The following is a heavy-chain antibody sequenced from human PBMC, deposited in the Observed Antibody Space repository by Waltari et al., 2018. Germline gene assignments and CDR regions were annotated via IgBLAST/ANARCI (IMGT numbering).Heavy chain of an antibody. CDR3: ARPGPGRDHCGGDCELYYYYGMDV. J-gene: IGHJ6*02. CDR2: IIPILGIA. V-gene: IGHV1-69*02. D-gene: IGHD2-21*02. Sequence: QVQLVQSGAEVKKPGSSVKVSCKASGGTFSSYTLSWVRPAPGHGLEWMGRIIPILGIANYAQKFQGRVTITADKSTSTAYMELSSLRSEDTAVYYCARPGPGRDHCGGDCELYYYYGMDVWGQGTTVTVSS. CDR1: GGTFSSYT.